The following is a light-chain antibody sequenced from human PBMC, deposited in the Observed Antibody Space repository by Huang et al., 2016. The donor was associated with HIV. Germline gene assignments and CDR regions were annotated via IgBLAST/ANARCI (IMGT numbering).Light chain of an antibody. J-gene: IGKJ2*01. CDR3: HQYGNSMAT. CDR1: QSVDSGY. CDR2: GTS. Sequence: ILTQSPGSLSLSPGDRVTLSCRASQSVDSGYVAWYHQKPGQSPRLIVYGTSSRASGIPSRFSGSGSGRDFSLTISGLESEDFGVYYCHQYGNSMATFGQGTKVDI. V-gene: IGKV3-20*01.